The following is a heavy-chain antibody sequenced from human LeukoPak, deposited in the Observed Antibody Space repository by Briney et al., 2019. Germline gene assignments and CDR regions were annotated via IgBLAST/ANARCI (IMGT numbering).Heavy chain of an antibody. CDR3: ARGQVAAAGTPDY. Sequence: SETLSLTCAVYGGSFSGYYWSWIRQPPGKGLEWIGEINHSGSTNYNPSLKSRVTISVDTSKNQFSLKLSSVTAADTAVYYCARGQVAAAGTPDYWGQGTLVAVSS. V-gene: IGHV4-34*01. CDR2: INHSGST. D-gene: IGHD6-13*01. J-gene: IGHJ4*02. CDR1: GGSFSGYY.